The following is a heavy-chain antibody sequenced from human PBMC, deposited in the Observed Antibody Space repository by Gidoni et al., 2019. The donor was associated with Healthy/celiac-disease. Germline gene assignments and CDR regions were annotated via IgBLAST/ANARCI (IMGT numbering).Heavy chain of an antibody. J-gene: IGHJ4*02. CDR2: INHSGSP. Sequence: QVQLQQWGAGLFKPSETLSLTCAVYVVSFSGYYWIWIRPPPGKGLEWIGEINHSGSPNYNPSLKSRVTISVDTSKNQFSLKLSSVTAADTAVYYGARRGSSWYVRPFDYWGQGTLVTVSS. V-gene: IGHV4-34*01. CDR1: VVSFSGYY. D-gene: IGHD6-13*01. CDR3: ARRGSSWYVRPFDY.